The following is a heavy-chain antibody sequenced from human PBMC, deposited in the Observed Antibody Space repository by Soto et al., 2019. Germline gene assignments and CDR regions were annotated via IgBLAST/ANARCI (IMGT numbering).Heavy chain of an antibody. J-gene: IGHJ4*02. V-gene: IGHV1-3*01. Sequence: GASVKVSCKASGYTFTSYAMHWVRQAPGQRLEWMGWINAGNGNTKYSQKFQGRVTITRDTSASTAYMELSSLRSEDTAVYYCARETGLRRNHFDYWGQGTLVTVSS. D-gene: IGHD4-17*01. CDR2: INAGNGNT. CDR3: ARETGLRRNHFDY. CDR1: GYTFTSYA.